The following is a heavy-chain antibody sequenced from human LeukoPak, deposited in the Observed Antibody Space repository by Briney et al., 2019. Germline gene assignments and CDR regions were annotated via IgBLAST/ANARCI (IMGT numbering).Heavy chain of an antibody. CDR2: IYHADSDT. CDR3: ARQSRDGSETRGYYFDY. D-gene: IGHD3-10*01. Sequence: GESRKISCQVSGYIFTNYWIGWGRQMPGKGLESMGIIYHADSDTTYSPSFQGQVTSSVDKSITTVYLQWSSLRAADTAMYYCARQSRDGSETRGYYFDYWGPDTQDPVSS. J-gene: IGHJ4*02. CDR1: GYIFTNYW. V-gene: IGHV5-51*01.